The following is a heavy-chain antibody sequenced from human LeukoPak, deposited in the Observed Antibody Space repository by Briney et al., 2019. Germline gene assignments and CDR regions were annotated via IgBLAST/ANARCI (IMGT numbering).Heavy chain of an antibody. CDR1: GYTFTSYG. Sequence: SVKVSCKASGYTFTSYGISWVRQAPGQGLEWMGGIIPIFGTANYAQKFQGRVTITADESTSTAYMELSSLRSEDTAVYYCARDKAGYCSGGSCYSSYYYGMDVWGQGTTVTVSS. J-gene: IGHJ6*02. CDR3: ARDKAGYCSGGSCYSSYYYGMDV. V-gene: IGHV1-69*13. CDR2: IIPIFGTA. D-gene: IGHD2-15*01.